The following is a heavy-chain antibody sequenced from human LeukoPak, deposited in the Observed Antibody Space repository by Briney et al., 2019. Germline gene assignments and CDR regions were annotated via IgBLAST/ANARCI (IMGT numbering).Heavy chain of an antibody. Sequence: GASVKVSCKASGYTFTGYYMHWVPQAPGQGLEWMGWINPNSGGTNYAQKFQGRVTMTRDTSISTAYMELSRLRSDDTAVYYCARGGGYCSSTSCYHYWFDPWGQGTLVTVSS. CDR2: INPNSGGT. CDR3: ARGGGYCSSTSCYHYWFDP. CDR1: GYTFTGYY. J-gene: IGHJ5*02. V-gene: IGHV1-2*02. D-gene: IGHD2-2*01.